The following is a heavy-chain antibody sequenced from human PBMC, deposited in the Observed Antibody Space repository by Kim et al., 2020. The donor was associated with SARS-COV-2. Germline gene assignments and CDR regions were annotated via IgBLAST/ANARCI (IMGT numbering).Heavy chain of an antibody. CDR2: ISGSGGST. J-gene: IGHJ4*02. CDR3: ARVGDTVVTPFDY. CDR1: GFTFSRYA. V-gene: IGHV3-23*01. D-gene: IGHD2-21*02. Sequence: GGSLRLSCEASGFTFSRYAMSWVRQAPGKGLEWVAAISGSGGSTYYADSVKGRFTISRDTSKNTLYLQMNSLRAEDTAVYYCARVGDTVVTPFDYWGQGTLGTAS.